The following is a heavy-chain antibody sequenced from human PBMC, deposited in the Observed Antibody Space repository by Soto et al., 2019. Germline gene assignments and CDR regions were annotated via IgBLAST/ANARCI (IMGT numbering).Heavy chain of an antibody. J-gene: IGHJ5*01. Sequence: QLQLQESGPGLVKPSETLSLTCTVSGGSLSSSSYYWGWLRQPPGKGLEWIGSSYYSGSTYYNPSLKSRVTISVDTSKNQFSLKLSSVTAADTAVYYCARHALVGSSSWFGYWGQGTLVTVSS. CDR1: GGSLSSSSYY. D-gene: IGHD6-13*01. V-gene: IGHV4-39*01. CDR3: ARHALVGSSSWFGY. CDR2: SYYSGST.